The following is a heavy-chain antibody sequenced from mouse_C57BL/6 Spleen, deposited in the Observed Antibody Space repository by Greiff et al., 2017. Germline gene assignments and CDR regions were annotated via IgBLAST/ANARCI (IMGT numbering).Heavy chain of an antibody. J-gene: IGHJ2*01. Sequence: VQLKESGPVLVKPGASVKISCKASGYSFTGYYMNWVKQSPEKSLEWIGEINPSTGGTTYNQKFKAKATLTVDKSSSTAYMQLKSLTSEDSAVYYCADRFDYWGQGTTLTVSS. CDR1: GYSFTGYY. CDR3: ADRFDY. V-gene: IGHV1-42*01. CDR2: INPSTGGT.